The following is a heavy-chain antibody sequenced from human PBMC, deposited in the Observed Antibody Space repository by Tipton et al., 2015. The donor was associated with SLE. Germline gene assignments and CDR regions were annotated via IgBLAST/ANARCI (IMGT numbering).Heavy chain of an antibody. J-gene: IGHJ6*02. CDR3: VRDEDRLDF. CDR2: IGRGGDT. Sequence: SLRLSCAASGFTFSSNDMPWVRQPTGKGLEWVSAIGRGGDTYYSDSVKGRFSISRENAMNSLFLQMDSLRAGDTAVYYCVRDEDRLDFWGQGTTVTCSS. CDR1: GFTFSSND. V-gene: IGHV3-13*01.